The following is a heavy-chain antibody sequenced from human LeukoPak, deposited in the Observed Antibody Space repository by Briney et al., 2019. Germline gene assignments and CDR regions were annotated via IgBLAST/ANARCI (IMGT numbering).Heavy chain of an antibody. J-gene: IGHJ4*02. CDR2: IYYSGST. Sequence: SETLSLTCTVSGGSISSYYWSWIRQPPGKGLEWIGYIYYSGSTNYNPSLKSRVTISVDTSKNQFSLKLSSVTAADTAVYYCARAQGYSYGYLPLDYWGQGTLVTVSS. D-gene: IGHD5-18*01. V-gene: IGHV4-59*12. CDR1: GGSISSYY. CDR3: ARAQGYSYGYLPLDY.